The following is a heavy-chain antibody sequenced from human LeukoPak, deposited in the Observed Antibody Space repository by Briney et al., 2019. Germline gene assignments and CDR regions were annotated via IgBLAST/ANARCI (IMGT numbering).Heavy chain of an antibody. CDR3: ARGGRITMVRDAFDI. V-gene: IGHV4-39*07. Sequence: SETLSLTCTVSGGSISSSNFYWGWLRQPPGKGLEWIGSIYYSGSTYYNPSLKSRVTISVDTSKNQFSLKLSSVTAADTAVYYCARGGRITMVRDAFDIWGQGTMVTVSS. CDR2: IYYSGST. J-gene: IGHJ3*02. D-gene: IGHD3-10*01. CDR1: GGSISSSNFY.